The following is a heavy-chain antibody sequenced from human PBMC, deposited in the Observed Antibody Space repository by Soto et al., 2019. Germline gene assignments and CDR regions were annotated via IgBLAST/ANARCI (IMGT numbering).Heavy chain of an antibody. J-gene: IGHJ4*02. CDR3: ARDRCSGGACYHFDY. D-gene: IGHD2-15*01. CDR1: GYPFTSSY. Sequence: QVQLVQSGAEVKKPGASVKVSCKASGYPFTSSYMHWVRQAPGHGLEWMGLINPSAGSISYAQKFQGRVTMSRDTSTSTIYMELSSLRSEDTAMYYCARDRCSGGACYHFDYWGQGTLVTVSS. CDR2: INPSAGSI. V-gene: IGHV1-46*01.